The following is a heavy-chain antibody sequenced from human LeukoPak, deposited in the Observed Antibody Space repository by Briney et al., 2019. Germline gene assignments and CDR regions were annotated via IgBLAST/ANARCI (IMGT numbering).Heavy chain of an antibody. J-gene: IGHJ4*02. D-gene: IGHD6-19*01. V-gene: IGHV4-30-2*01. CDR2: IYHSGST. CDR1: GGSISSGGYS. Sequence: PSETLSLTCAVSGGSISSGGYSWSWIRQPPGKGLEWIGYIYHSGSTYYNPSLKSRVTISVDRSKNQFSLKLSSVTAADTAVYYCATVDSSGWSQMRTYWGQGTLVTVSS. CDR3: ATVDSSGWSQMRTY.